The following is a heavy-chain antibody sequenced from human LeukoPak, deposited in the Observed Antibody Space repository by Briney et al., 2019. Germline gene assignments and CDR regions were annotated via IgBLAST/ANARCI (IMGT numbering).Heavy chain of an antibody. J-gene: IGHJ4*02. CDR1: GYTLTELS. V-gene: IGHV1-24*01. D-gene: IGHD3-3*01. Sequence: GASVEVSCKVSGYTLTELSMHWVRQAPGKGLEWMGGFDPEDGETTYAQKFQGRVTMTEDTSTDTAYMELSSLRSEDTAVYYCATDRPGVDFWSGYLDYWGQGTLVTVSS. CDR2: FDPEDGET. CDR3: ATDRPGVDFWSGYLDY.